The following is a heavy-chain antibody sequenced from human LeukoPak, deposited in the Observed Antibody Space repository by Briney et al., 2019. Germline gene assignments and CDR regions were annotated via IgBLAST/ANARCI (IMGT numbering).Heavy chain of an antibody. CDR1: GFTFSTYS. Sequence: GGSLRLSCAASGFTFSTYSMNWVRQAPGKGLEWLSYISSRSDIIYYADSVKGRFFISRDNAKNSLFLQMNNLRAEDTAVYYCTRETTSGYWGQGTLVTVSS. CDR3: TRETTSGY. J-gene: IGHJ4*02. CDR2: ISSRSDII. V-gene: IGHV3-48*04. D-gene: IGHD1-1*01.